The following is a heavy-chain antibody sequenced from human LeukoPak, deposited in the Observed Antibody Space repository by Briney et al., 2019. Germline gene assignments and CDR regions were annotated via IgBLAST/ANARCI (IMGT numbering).Heavy chain of an antibody. Sequence: PGGPLRLSCVASGFTFSSIWMTGAGQAQGKGLEWVANIKDDGSEKYSVDSVKGRFTIPRDNAKNLLYLQMSSLRAEDTAVYYCARARIDYWGQGTLVTVSS. CDR3: ARARIDY. CDR2: IKDDGSEK. J-gene: IGHJ4*02. D-gene: IGHD1-14*01. V-gene: IGHV3-7*04. CDR1: GFTFSSIW.